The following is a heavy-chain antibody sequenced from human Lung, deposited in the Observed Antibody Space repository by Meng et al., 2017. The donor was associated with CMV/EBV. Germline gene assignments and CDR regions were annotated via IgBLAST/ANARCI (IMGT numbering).Heavy chain of an antibody. CDR3: ARALLGYCSSTSCSDVRYFDY. J-gene: IGHJ4*02. D-gene: IGHD2-2*01. V-gene: IGHV3-48*04. CDR2: ISSSNSTI. Sequence: ESXKISXAASGFTFSSYSMNWVRQAPGKGLEGVSYISSSNSTIYYADSVKGRFTISRDNAKNSLYLQMNSLRAEDTAVYYCARALLGYCSSTSCSDVRYFDYWGQGTXVTVSS. CDR1: GFTFSSYS.